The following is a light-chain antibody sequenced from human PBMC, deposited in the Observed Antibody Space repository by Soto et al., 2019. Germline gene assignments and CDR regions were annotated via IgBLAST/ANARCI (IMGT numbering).Light chain of an antibody. V-gene: IGLV1-44*01. CDR1: SSNIGSNT. J-gene: IGLJ1*01. Sequence: QSVLTQPPSASGTPGQRVTISCSGSSSNIGSNTVNWYQQLPGTAPKLLIYSNNQRPSGVPDRFSGSKSGNSASLAISGLQSEDEADYYCATWDDSLNDYVFGTGTKLTVL. CDR2: SNN. CDR3: ATWDDSLNDYV.